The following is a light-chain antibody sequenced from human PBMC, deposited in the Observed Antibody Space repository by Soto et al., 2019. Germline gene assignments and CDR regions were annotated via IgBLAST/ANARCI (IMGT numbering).Light chain of an antibody. CDR3: QQYYSYPWT. CDR1: QGISSY. Sequence: IQPARFSISHLPSTGAGDPYPCRASQGISSYLAWYQQKPGKDPKILIYAASTLQSGVPSRFSGSGSGTDFTLTIISLQSADFATYYYQQYYSYPWTFGQGTKVDIK. V-gene: IGKV1-8*01. CDR2: AAS. J-gene: IGKJ1*01.